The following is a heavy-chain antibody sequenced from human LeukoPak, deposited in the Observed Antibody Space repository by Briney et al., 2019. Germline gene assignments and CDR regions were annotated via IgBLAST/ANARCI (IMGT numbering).Heavy chain of an antibody. CDR3: ARASDDSSGYYYERSFDY. J-gene: IGHJ4*02. Sequence: ASVKVSCKASGYTFTSYDINWVRQATGQGLEWMGWMNPNSGNTGYAQKFQGRVTMTRNTSISTAYMELSSLRSEDTAVYYCARASDDSSGYYYERSFDYWGQGTLVTVSS. CDR1: GYTFTSYD. V-gene: IGHV1-8*01. CDR2: MNPNSGNT. D-gene: IGHD3-22*01.